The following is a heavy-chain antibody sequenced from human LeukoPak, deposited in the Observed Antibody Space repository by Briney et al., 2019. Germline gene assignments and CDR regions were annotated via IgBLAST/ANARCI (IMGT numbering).Heavy chain of an antibody. Sequence: PGGSLRLSCAASGFTFSGYSMNWVRQAPGKGLEWVSSISSSSSYIYYADSVKGRFTISRDNAKNSLYLQMNSLRAEDTAVYYCARSKQLVPGLGYWGQGTLVTVSS. V-gene: IGHV3-21*01. D-gene: IGHD6-6*01. CDR2: ISSSSSYI. CDR1: GFTFSGYS. CDR3: ARSKQLVPGLGY. J-gene: IGHJ4*02.